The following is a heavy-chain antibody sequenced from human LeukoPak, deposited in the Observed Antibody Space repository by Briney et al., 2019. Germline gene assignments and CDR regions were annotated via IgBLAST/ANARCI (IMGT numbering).Heavy chain of an antibody. CDR2: IWDDGNNK. D-gene: IGHD2-8*01. V-gene: IGHV3-33*01. CDR3: AREARDLRNGVDY. CDR1: GFSFSNHG. Sequence: PGGSLRLSCAASGFSFSNHGMHWVRQAPGKRLEWVAVIWDDGNNKRYANSVNGRFTISRDNSENTLYLQMNGLTAEDTAMYYCAREARDLRNGVDYWGQGTLVTVSS. J-gene: IGHJ4*02.